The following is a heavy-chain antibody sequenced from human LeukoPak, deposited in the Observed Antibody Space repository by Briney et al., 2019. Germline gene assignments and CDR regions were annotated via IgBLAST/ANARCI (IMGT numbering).Heavy chain of an antibody. J-gene: IGHJ4*02. CDR1: GYTFTGYY. CDR2: INANSGGT. Sequence: GSVRVSCKASGYTFTGYYMHWVRQAPGEGVEWMGWINANSGGTNYAQKFQARVTMTRATSITTAYMHLSRLRSDDTAVYYCARYDYGDTHPFDYWGQGTLVTVSS. CDR3: ARYDYGDTHPFDY. V-gene: IGHV1-2*02. D-gene: IGHD4-17*01.